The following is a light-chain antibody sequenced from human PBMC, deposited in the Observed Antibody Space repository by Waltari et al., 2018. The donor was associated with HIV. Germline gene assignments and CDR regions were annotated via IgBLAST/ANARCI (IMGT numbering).Light chain of an antibody. Sequence: QSVLTQPPSVSAAPGHSVTISCSGTSSNIGNNYVSWYQQVPGKTLKVVIYDNNKRPSGIPDRFSGSKSGTSATLAITGLQTGDEADYYCGAWDGGLSAGVFGGGTKLTVL. CDR1: SSNIGNNY. CDR2: DNN. CDR3: GAWDGGLSAGV. V-gene: IGLV1-51*01. J-gene: IGLJ3*02.